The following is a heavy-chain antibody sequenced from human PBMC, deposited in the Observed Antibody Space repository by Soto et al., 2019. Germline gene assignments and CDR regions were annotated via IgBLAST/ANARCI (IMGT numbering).Heavy chain of an antibody. CDR1: GFTFRSYS. V-gene: IGHV3-48*02. CDR2: ISISSRTI. D-gene: IGHD6-13*01. J-gene: IGHJ5*02. Sequence: PGGSLRLSGAASGFTFRSYSMNWVRQAPGKGLEWVPYISISSRTIYYADSVKGRFTISRDDAKNSLYLQMNSLRDEDTPVYYCARDNGIAGSFDPWGQGTLVTVSS. CDR3: ARDNGIAGSFDP.